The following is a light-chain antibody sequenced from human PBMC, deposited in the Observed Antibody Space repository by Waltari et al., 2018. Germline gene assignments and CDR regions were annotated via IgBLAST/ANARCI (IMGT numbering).Light chain of an antibody. CDR3: SSFTTGSTGL. J-gene: IGLJ2*01. CDR2: KVS. Sequence: WYQPSPGRSPRLFIRKVSEGPSGVPHRFSGSKSGNTASLTISSLRSEDESLYFCSSFTTGSTGLFGGGTKLTVL. V-gene: IGLV2-18*02.